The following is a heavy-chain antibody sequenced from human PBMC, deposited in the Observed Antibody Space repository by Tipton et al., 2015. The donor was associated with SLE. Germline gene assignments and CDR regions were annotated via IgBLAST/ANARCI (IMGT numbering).Heavy chain of an antibody. Sequence: LRLSCSVSGGSINVYYWSWVRQPPGKGLEWIGYVSYSGSTNYNPSLQSRVTISVDTSKNQFSLKLRSVTAADTAVYYCARLPDYFDHWGQGALVTVPS. CDR1: GGSINVYY. CDR3: ARLPDYFDH. J-gene: IGHJ4*02. V-gene: IGHV4-59*01. CDR2: VSYSGST.